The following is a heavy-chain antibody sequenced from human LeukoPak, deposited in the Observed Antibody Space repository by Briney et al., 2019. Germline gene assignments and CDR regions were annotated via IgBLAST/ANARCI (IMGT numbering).Heavy chain of an antibody. J-gene: IGHJ4*02. CDR3: ARLAYYYGSGSLTRLYYFDY. Sequence: SETLSLTCTVSGGSISSYYWSWIRQPPGKGLEGIGYIYYSGSTNYNPSLKSRVTISVDTSKNQFSLKLSSVTAADTAVYYCARLAYYYGSGSLTRLYYFDYWGQGTLVTVSS. V-gene: IGHV4-59*08. CDR1: GGSISSYY. CDR2: IYYSGST. D-gene: IGHD3-10*01.